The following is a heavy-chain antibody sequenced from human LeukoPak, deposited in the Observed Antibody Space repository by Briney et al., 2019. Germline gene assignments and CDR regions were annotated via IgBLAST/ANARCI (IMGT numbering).Heavy chain of an antibody. CDR1: GFTFSTFS. CDR2: ISGSSSDI. V-gene: IGHV3-21*01. J-gene: IGHJ3*02. CDR3: ARRTFPKYAFDI. D-gene: IGHD1-7*01. Sequence: RGSLRLSCAASGFTFSTFSMNWVRQTPGKGLEWVSGISGSSSDIYYADSVKGRFTISRDNPKRSLYLQMNSLRSEDTAVYYCARRTFPKYAFDIWGQGTMVTVSS.